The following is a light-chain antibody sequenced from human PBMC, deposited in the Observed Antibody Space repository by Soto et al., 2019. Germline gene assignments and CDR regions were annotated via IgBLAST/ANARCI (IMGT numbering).Light chain of an antibody. CDR3: SSYTSSITYV. CDR1: SSDVGGYDY. CDR2: EIS. Sequence: QSVLTQPPSASGSPGQSVTISCTGTSSDVGGYDYVSWYQQHPGKAPKLILYEISERPSGVPDRFSGSKSGNTASLTVSGLQAEDEADYYCSSYTSSITYVFGTGTKVTVL. J-gene: IGLJ1*01. V-gene: IGLV2-8*01.